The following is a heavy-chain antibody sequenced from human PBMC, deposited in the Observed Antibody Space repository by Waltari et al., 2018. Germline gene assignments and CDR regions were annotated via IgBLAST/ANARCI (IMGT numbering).Heavy chain of an antibody. J-gene: IGHJ3*02. D-gene: IGHD4-17*01. CDR2: ISYDGGNK. V-gene: IGHV3-30-3*01. Sequence: QVQLVESGGGVVQPGRSLRLSCAASGFTFSSYAIHWVRQAPGKGLEWVAGISYDGGNKDYTDSVKGRFTISRDNSENALYLQMNSLRTEDTAVYYRARRNDYVALDIWGQGTMVTVSS. CDR3: ARRNDYVALDI. CDR1: GFTFSSYA.